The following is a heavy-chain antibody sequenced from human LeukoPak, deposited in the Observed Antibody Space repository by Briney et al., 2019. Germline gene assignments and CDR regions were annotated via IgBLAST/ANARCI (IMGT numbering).Heavy chain of an antibody. Sequence: ASVTVSCKASGYTFTSYGISWVRQAPGQGLAWMGWISAYNGNTNYAQKLQGRVTMTTDTSTSTAYMELRSLRSDDTAVYYCARESTVVTPGGQLDYWGQGTLVTVSS. J-gene: IGHJ4*02. CDR1: GYTFTSYG. CDR2: ISAYNGNT. V-gene: IGHV1-18*01. CDR3: ARESTVVTPGGQLDY. D-gene: IGHD4-23*01.